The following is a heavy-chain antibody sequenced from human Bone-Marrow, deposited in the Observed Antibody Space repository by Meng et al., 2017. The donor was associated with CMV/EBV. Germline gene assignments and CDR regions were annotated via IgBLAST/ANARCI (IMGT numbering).Heavy chain of an antibody. Sequence: SWVRQAPGKGLEWIGYIYYSGSTYYNPSLKSRVTISVDTSKNQFSLKLSSVTAADTAVYYCAKSTYCGGDCSYYYYYGMDVWGQGTTVTVSS. V-gene: IGHV4-30-4*08. CDR2: IYYSGST. J-gene: IGHJ6*02. D-gene: IGHD2-21*01. CDR3: AKSTYCGGDCSYYYYYGMDV.